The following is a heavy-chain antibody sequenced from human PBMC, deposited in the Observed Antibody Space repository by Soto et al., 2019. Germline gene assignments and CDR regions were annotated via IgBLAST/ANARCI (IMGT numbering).Heavy chain of an antibody. CDR2: IYYSGST. CDR1: GGSVSSGGYY. CDR3: ASHVLRYFDWLLIRDYYHYYRLDV. D-gene: IGHD3-9*01. V-gene: IGHV4-39*01. Sequence: SETLSLTCTVSGGSVSSGGYYWNWIRQPPGKGLEWIGSIYYSGSTYYNPSLKSRVTISVDTSKNQFSLKLSSVTAADTAVYYCASHVLRYFDWLLIRDYYHYYRLDVWGQGTTVTVSS. J-gene: IGHJ6*02.